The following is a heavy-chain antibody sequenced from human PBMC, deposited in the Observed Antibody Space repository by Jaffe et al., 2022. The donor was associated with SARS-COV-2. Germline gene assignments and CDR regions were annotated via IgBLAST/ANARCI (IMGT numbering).Heavy chain of an antibody. V-gene: IGHV4-34*01. D-gene: IGHD6-6*01. CDR3: ARGFKQLVGYYYYYYGMDV. Sequence: QVQLQQWGAGLLKPSETLSLTCAVYGGSFSGYYWSWIRQPPGKGLEWIGEINHSGSTNYNPSLKSRVTISVDTSKNQFSLKLSSVTAADTAVYYCARGFKQLVGYYYYYYGMDVWGQGTTVTVSS. CDR2: INHSGST. J-gene: IGHJ6*02. CDR1: GGSFSGYY.